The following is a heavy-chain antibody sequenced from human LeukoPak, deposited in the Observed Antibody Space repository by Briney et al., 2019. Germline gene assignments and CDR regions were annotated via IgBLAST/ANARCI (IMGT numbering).Heavy chain of an antibody. Sequence: GGSLRLSCAASGFTFSSYSMNWVRQAPGKGLEWVSGISSSTGTIYYADSVKGRFTISRDNAKNSLYLQMNSLSADDTTVYYCAKGRGDGYSYPLLFHYWGQGTLVTVSS. V-gene: IGHV3-48*04. D-gene: IGHD5-24*01. CDR3: AKGRGDGYSYPLLFHY. CDR1: GFTFSSYS. J-gene: IGHJ4*02. CDR2: ISSSTGTI.